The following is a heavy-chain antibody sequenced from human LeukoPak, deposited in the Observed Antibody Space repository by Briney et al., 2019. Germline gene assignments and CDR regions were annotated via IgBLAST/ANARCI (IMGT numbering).Heavy chain of an antibody. CDR1: GGSFSGYY. Sequence: SETLSLTCAVYGGSFSGYYWSWIRQPPGKGLEWIGEIIHSGSTNYNPSLKSRVTISVDTSKNQFSLKLSSVTAADTAVYYCARGKDIVVVPATYYYYYMDVWGKGTTVIVSS. D-gene: IGHD2-2*01. V-gene: IGHV4-34*01. CDR3: ARGKDIVVVPATYYYYYMDV. J-gene: IGHJ6*03. CDR2: IIHSGST.